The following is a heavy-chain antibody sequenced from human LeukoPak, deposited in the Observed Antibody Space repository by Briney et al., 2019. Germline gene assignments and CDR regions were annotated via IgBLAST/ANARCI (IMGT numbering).Heavy chain of an antibody. D-gene: IGHD3-10*01. CDR3: ARVEVALSQES. CDR1: GGSFSGYY. J-gene: IGHJ5*02. CDR2: INHSGST. Sequence: SETLSLTCAVYGGSFSGYYWSWIRQPPGKGLEWIGEINHSGSTNYNPSLKSRVTISVGTSKNQFSLKLSSVTAADTAVYYCARVEVALSQESWGQGTLVTVSS. V-gene: IGHV4-34*01.